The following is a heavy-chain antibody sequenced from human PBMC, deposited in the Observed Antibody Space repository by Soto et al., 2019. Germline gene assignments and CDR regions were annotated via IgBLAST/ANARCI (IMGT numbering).Heavy chain of an antibody. CDR3: ARDYRWGSSSLGY. Sequence: QVQLVQSGAEVKKPGSSVKVSCKASGGTFSSYAISWERQAPGHGLVWMGGIIPIFGTANYAQKFQGRVTVAAYESTGTGYRERRSLRSEDKAVYYCARDYRWGSSSLGYWGQGTLVTVSS. CDR1: GGTFSSYA. CDR2: IIPIFGTA. D-gene: IGHD6-6*01. V-gene: IGHV1-69*01. J-gene: IGHJ4*02.